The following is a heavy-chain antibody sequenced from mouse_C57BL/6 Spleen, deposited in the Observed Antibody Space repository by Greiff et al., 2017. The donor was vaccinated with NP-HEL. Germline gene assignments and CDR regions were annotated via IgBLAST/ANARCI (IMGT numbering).Heavy chain of an antibody. V-gene: IGHV1-82*01. CDR1: GYAFSSSW. Sequence: QVQLQQSGPELVKPGASVKISCKASGYAFSSSWMNWVKQRPGKGLEWIGRIYPGDGDTNYNGKFKGKATLTADKSSSTAYMQLSDLTSEDSAVYFCARNYDYERAMDYWGQGTSVTVSS. CDR3: ARNYDYERAMDY. CDR2: IYPGDGDT. J-gene: IGHJ4*01. D-gene: IGHD2-4*01.